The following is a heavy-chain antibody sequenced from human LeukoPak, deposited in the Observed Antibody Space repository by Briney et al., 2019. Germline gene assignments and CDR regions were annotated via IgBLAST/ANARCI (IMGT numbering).Heavy chain of an antibody. CDR2: IYSGGTT. D-gene: IGHD1/OR15-1a*01. J-gene: IGHJ6*03. V-gene: IGHV3-53*01. Sequence: GGSLRLSCAASGFSVSSNLMSWIRKAPGKGLEWVSVIYSGGTTYYADSVKGRITISRDNYKNTLSLQMNSLRAEDTDVYYCARDGYGNNYMDVWGKGTTVTVCS. CDR1: GFSVSSNL. CDR3: ARDGYGNNYMDV.